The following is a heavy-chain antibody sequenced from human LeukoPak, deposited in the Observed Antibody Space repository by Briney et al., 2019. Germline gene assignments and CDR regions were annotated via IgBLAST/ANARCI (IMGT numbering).Heavy chain of an antibody. Sequence: ASVKVSCKASGYTFTSYYMHWVQQAPGQGLEWMGLINPSGGSTSYAQKFQGRVTMTRDTSTSTVYMELSSLRSEDTAVYYCARASRAAAGLYYFDYWGQGTLVTVSS. CDR1: GYTFTSYY. CDR2: INPSGGST. V-gene: IGHV1-46*01. J-gene: IGHJ4*02. CDR3: ARASRAAAGLYYFDY. D-gene: IGHD6-13*01.